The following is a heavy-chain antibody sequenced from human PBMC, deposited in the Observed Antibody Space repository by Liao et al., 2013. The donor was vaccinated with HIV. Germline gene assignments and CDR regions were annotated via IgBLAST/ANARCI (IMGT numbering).Heavy chain of an antibody. CDR2: ISHGGIT. CDR3: ARRPRDTTHADP. Sequence: QVQLQQWGAGVLKPSETLSLNCAVYGGSFSGYYWTWVRQPPGKGLEWIGDISHGGITNYNPPLKSRVTISVDTSKSQFNLQLNSVTAADTAVYYCARRPRDTTHADPWGQGTLVTVSS. D-gene: IGHD4-11*01. J-gene: IGHJ5*02. CDR1: GGSFSGYY. V-gene: IGHV4-34*02.